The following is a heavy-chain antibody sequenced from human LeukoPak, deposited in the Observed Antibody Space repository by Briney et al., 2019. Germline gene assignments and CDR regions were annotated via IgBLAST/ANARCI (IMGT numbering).Heavy chain of an antibody. CDR2: INHSGST. Sequence: PSETLSLTCAVYGGSFSGYYWSWIRQPPGKGLEWIGEINHSGSTNYNPSLKSRVTISVDTSKDQFSLKLSSVTAADTAVYYCARGLEEDPDAFDIWGQGTMVTVSS. CDR3: ARGLEEDPDAFDI. J-gene: IGHJ3*02. V-gene: IGHV4-34*01. CDR1: GGSFSGYY. D-gene: IGHD1-1*01.